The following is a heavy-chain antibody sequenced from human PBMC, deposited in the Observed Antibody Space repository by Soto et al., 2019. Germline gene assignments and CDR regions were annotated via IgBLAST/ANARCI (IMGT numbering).Heavy chain of an antibody. Sequence: SETLSLTCSASGGSISGSYWSWIRQSPGKGLEWLGYVYYTGSTNYSPSLRSRVSISVDTSKNEFSLRLSSVTAADTAVYFCARSVAVPGAHIDYWGQGTQVTVSS. CDR3: ARSVAVPGAHIDY. V-gene: IGHV4-59*01. J-gene: IGHJ4*02. CDR1: GGSISGSY. CDR2: VYYTGST. D-gene: IGHD6-19*01.